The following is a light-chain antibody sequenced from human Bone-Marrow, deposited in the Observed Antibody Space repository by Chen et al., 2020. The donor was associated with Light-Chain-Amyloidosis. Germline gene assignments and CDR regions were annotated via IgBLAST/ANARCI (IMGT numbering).Light chain of an antibody. Sequence: QSALTEPAPVSGSPGQSFTISCTGTSSDVGGDNHVSWYQQHPDKAPKLMIYDVTNRPSWVPNRFSGSKSDNSASLTISGLQTEDEADYFCSSYTISNTLVFGSGPRVTVL. CDR2: DVT. V-gene: IGLV2-14*01. CDR1: SSDVGGDNH. CDR3: SSYTISNTLV. J-gene: IGLJ1*01.